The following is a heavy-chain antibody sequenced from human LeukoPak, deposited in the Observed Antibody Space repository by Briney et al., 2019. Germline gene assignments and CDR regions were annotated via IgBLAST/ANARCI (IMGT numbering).Heavy chain of an antibody. Sequence: ASVKVSCKASGYSFIVYYIHWVRQAPAQGLAWMGWINPSSGGTHYAQKFLGRVTMTRDTSISTAYMELSRLRSDDTAVYYCAALYGDYVTSDYWGLGTLVTVSP. CDR2: INPSSGGT. CDR1: GYSFIVYY. V-gene: IGHV1-2*02. J-gene: IGHJ4*02. D-gene: IGHD4-17*01. CDR3: AALYGDYVTSDY.